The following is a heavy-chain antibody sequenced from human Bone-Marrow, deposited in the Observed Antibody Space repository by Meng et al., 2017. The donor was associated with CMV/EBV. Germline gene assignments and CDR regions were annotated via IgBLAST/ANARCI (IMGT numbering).Heavy chain of an antibody. Sequence: SVKVSCKASGGTFSSYAISWVRQAPGQGLEWMGGIIPILGIANYAQKFQGRVTITADKSTSTAYMELSSLRSEDTAVYYCARDHHCSSTSCYAFDYWGQGTLVTVSS. CDR3: ARDHHCSSTSCYAFDY. CDR2: IIPILGIA. V-gene: IGHV1-69*10. D-gene: IGHD2-2*01. J-gene: IGHJ4*02. CDR1: GGTFSSYA.